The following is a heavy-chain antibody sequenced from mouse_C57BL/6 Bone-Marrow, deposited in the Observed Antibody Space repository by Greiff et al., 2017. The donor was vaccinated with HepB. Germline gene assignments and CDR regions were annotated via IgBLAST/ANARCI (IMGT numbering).Heavy chain of an antibody. CDR3: ALLLLRPY. D-gene: IGHD1-1*01. J-gene: IGHJ2*01. V-gene: IGHV1-55*01. CDR2: IYPGSGST. CDR1: GYTFTSYW. Sequence: VKLMESGAELVKPGASVKMSCKASGYTFTSYWITWVKQRPGQGLEWIGDIYPGSGSTNYNEKFKSKATLTVDTSSSTAYMQLSSLTSEDSAVYYCALLLLRPYWGQGTTLTVSS.